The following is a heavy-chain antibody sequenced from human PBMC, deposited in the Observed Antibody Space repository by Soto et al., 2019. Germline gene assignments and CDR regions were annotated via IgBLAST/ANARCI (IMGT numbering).Heavy chain of an antibody. Sequence: QVQLQQWGAGLLKPSETLSLTCAVYGGSLSGYQWSWIRQTPGKGLEWIGEINDSGNINYNPSLKSRGTILLGPPRKQICLKLSAVTAADSAVYYCARGLILWFGELSRRGGYYYYMDGWGKGTRVAVSS. J-gene: IGHJ6*03. CDR2: INDSGNI. CDR1: GGSLSGYQ. V-gene: IGHV4-34*01. D-gene: IGHD3-10*01. CDR3: ARGLILWFGELSRRGGYYYYMDG.